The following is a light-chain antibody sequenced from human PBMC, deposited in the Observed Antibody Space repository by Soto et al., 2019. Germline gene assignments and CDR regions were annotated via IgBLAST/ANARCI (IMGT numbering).Light chain of an antibody. J-gene: IGKJ4*01. Sequence: EIVLTQSPATLSLSPGERATLSCRASQSVSSYLAWYQQKPGKAPRLLIYDASNRATGIPARFSGSRSGTDFTLTISSLEPEDFAVYYCQQRSNWPPTFGGGTKVEIK. V-gene: IGKV3-11*01. CDR3: QQRSNWPPT. CDR1: QSVSSY. CDR2: DAS.